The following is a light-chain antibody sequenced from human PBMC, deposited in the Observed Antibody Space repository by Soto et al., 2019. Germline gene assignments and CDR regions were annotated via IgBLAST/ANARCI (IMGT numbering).Light chain of an antibody. CDR2: AAS. V-gene: IGKV1-39*01. Sequence: DIQVTQSPSSLSASVGDRDTITCRASQNISSYLNWYQKKPGKAPNFLIYAASTLQSGVPPRFSGGGSGTDFTLTISGLRPEDFATYYCQQSYNTPFTFGGGTKMDIK. J-gene: IGKJ4*01. CDR1: QNISSY. CDR3: QQSYNTPFT.